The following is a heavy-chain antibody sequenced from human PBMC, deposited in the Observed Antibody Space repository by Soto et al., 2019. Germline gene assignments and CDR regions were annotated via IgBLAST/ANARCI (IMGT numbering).Heavy chain of an antibody. CDR3: AREYSYGHGGSYYYYGRDV. CDR2: IYYSGST. CDR1: GGSISSYY. V-gene: IGHV4-30-4*01. J-gene: IGHJ6*04. Sequence: SETLSLTCTVSGGSISSYYWSWIRQPPGKGLEWIGYIYYSGSTYYNPSLKSRVTISVDTSKNQFSLKLSSVTAADTAVYYCAREYSYGHGGSYYYYGRDVWGKGTTVTVS. D-gene: IGHD5-18*01.